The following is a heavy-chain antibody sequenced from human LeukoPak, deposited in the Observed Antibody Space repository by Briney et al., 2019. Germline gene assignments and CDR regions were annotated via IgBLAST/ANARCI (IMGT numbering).Heavy chain of an antibody. CDR1: GFTFSIYE. CDR3: AKDRPSSGWGGDAFDI. V-gene: IGHV3-30*02. CDR2: IRYDGSNK. D-gene: IGHD6-19*01. Sequence: PGGSLRLSCAAYGFTFSIYEMNWVRQAPGKGLEWVAFIRYDGSNKYYADSVKGRFTISRDNSKNTLYLQMNSLRAEDTAVYYCAKDRPSSGWGGDAFDIWGQGTMVTVSS. J-gene: IGHJ3*02.